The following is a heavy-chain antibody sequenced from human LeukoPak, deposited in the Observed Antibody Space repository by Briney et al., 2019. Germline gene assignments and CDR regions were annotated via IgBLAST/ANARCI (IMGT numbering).Heavy chain of an antibody. CDR1: GGSISSYY. CDR3: ARDSSSSGYYYYYYGMDV. J-gene: IGHJ6*02. V-gene: IGHV4-4*07. Sequence: SETLSLTCTVSGGSISSYYWSWIRQPAGKGLEWIGRIYTSGSTNYNPSLKSRVTMSVDTSKNQFSLKLSSVTAADTAVYYCARDSSSSGYYYYYYGMDVWGQGTTVTVSS. CDR2: IYTSGST. D-gene: IGHD6-6*01.